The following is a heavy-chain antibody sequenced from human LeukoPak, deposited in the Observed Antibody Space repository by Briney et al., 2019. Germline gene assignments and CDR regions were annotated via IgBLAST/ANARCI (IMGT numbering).Heavy chain of an antibody. J-gene: IGHJ4*02. CDR2: VHLNGAT. CDR1: GGSIMTTNW. CDR3: TRESGAFSPFGF. Sequence: SETLSLTCAVSGGSIMTTNWWSWVRQPPGKGLEYIGEVHLNGATNYNPSLESRVSMSIDTSKNQMSLKLTSVTAADTAIYYCTRESGAFSPFGFWGQGILVTVSS. V-gene: IGHV4-4*02. D-gene: IGHD1-26*01.